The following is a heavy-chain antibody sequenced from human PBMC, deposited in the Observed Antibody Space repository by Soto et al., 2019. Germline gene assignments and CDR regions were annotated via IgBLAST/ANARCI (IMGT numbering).Heavy chain of an antibody. CDR3: AVHRATPGAALSNWFGP. CDR1: GASVTSGSYF. J-gene: IGHJ5*02. Sequence: SETLSLTCSVSGASVTSGSYFWTWIRQLPGKGLQWIGYIYSSGATHYNPSHQSRLSMSLDTSGNHFSLRLTSVTVADTAVYYCAVHRATPGAALSNWFGPWGQGSLVT. V-gene: IGHV4-31*02. CDR2: IYSSGAT. D-gene: IGHD1-26*01.